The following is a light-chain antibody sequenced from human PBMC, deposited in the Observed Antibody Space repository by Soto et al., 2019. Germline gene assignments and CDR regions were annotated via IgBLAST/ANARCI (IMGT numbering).Light chain of an antibody. Sequence: IQMTQSPSSLSASVGDRVTITCQASQGISIYLNWYQQKPGKAPKLLIYDASNLETGVPSRFSGSGSGADFTVTISSLQPEDIATYYCQQYDNLPLTFGGGTNVEIK. CDR3: QQYDNLPLT. V-gene: IGKV1-33*01. J-gene: IGKJ4*01. CDR1: QGISIY. CDR2: DAS.